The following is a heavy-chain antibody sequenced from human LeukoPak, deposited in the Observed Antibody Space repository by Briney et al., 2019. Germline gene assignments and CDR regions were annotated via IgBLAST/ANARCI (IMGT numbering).Heavy chain of an antibody. D-gene: IGHD1-26*01. CDR2: ISYDGSNK. CDR1: GFTFSSHG. V-gene: IGHV3-30*18. Sequence: GRSLRLSCAASGFTFSSHGMHWVRQAPGKGLEWVAVISYDGSNKYYADSVKGRFTISRDNSKNTLYLQMNSLRAEDTAVYYCAKAPVGATTLFDYWGQGTLVTVSS. J-gene: IGHJ4*02. CDR3: AKAPVGATTLFDY.